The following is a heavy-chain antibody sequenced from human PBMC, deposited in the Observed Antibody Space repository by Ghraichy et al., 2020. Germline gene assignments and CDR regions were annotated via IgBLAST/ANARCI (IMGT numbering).Heavy chain of an antibody. CDR1: GGSFSGYY. CDR3: ARVGAYSSSWPSLYWYFDL. D-gene: IGHD6-13*01. J-gene: IGHJ2*01. V-gene: IGHV4-34*01. CDR2: INHSGST. Sequence: SQTLSLTCAVYGGSFSGYYWSWIRQPPGKGLEWIGEINHSGSTNYNPSLKSRVTISVDTSKNQFSLKLSSVTAADTAVYYCARVGAYSSSWPSLYWYFDLWGRGTLVTVSS.